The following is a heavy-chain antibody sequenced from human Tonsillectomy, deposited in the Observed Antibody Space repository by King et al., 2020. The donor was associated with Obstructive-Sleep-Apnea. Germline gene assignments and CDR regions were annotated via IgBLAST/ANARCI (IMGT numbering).Heavy chain of an antibody. V-gene: IGHV4-59*01. CDR3: ARDRGSYYGVDFDY. J-gene: IGHJ4*02. D-gene: IGHD1-26*01. Sequence: VQLQESGPGLVKPSETLSLTCTVSGGSISSYYWSWIRQPPGKGLEWIGDIYYSGSTNYNPSLKSRVTISVDTSKNQFSLKLSSVTAADTAVYYCARDRGSYYGVDFDYWGQGTLVTVSS. CDR1: GGSISSYY. CDR2: IYYSGST.